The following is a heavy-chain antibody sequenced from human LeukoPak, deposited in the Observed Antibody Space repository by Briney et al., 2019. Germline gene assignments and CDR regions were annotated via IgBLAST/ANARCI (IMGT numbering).Heavy chain of an antibody. CDR3: AKGGRFIAAAGLDY. CDR2: LIENGVTT. D-gene: IGHD6-13*01. V-gene: IGHV3-23*01. CDR1: GFTFSSHA. Sequence: PGGSLRLSCAASGFTFSSHAMSWVRQAPGKGLEWVSGLIENGVTTYYADSVKGRFTISRDNSKNTLYLQMNSLRAEDTAVYYCAKGGRFIAAAGLDYWGQGTLVTVSS. J-gene: IGHJ4*02.